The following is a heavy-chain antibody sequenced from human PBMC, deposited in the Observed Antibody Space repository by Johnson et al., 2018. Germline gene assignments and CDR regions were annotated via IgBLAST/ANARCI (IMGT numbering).Heavy chain of an antibody. J-gene: IGHJ3*02. CDR2: IRQDGRDI. CDR1: GFTFSSHW. CDR3: ARFGSGINTPDAFDI. V-gene: IGHV3-7*01. D-gene: IGHD1-26*01. Sequence: EVQLLESGGGLVQPGGSLRLSCVGSGFTFSSHWMRWVRQAPGKGLEWVASIRQDGRDISHVDSVKGRFITSRDNAKGSLYLQMSSLREDDTAIYFCARFGSGINTPDAFDIWGQGTMVTVSS.